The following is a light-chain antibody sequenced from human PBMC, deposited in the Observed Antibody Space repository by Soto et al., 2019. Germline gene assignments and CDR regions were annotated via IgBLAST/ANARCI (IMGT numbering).Light chain of an antibody. V-gene: IGKV4-1*01. J-gene: IGKJ2*01. CDR2: WAS. CDR1: QSVLYSSNNKNY. CDR3: QQYYGTPLT. Sequence: DIVMTQSPDSLAVSLGERATINCKSSQSVLYSSNNKNYLAWYQQKPGQPPKLLIYWASTRESGVPDRFSGSGSGTDFTLTISSLQAEGVAVYYCQQYYGTPLTFGQGTKLEIK.